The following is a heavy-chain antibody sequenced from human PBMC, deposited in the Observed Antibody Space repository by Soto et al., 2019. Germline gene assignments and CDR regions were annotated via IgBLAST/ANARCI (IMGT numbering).Heavy chain of an antibody. CDR1: GGSLSTTDYY. CDR2: IFYNGNT. J-gene: IGHJ4*02. D-gene: IGHD2-21*02. CDR3: SRHGAHCGGNCEFEY. V-gene: IGHV4-39*01. Sequence: SETLSLTCTVSGGSLSTTDYYWSWVRQPPEKGLEWIGNIFYNGNTFFNPSLKSRLTMSVDTSKNQFSLKLSSLTAADTAMYYCSRHGAHCGGNCEFEYLGQGALLAVSS.